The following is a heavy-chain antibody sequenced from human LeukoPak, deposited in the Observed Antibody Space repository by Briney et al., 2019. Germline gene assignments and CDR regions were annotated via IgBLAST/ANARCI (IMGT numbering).Heavy chain of an antibody. CDR2: ISSSSSYI. D-gene: IGHD3-10*01. J-gene: IGHJ4*02. Sequence: GGSLRLSCAASGFTFSDYSMHWVRQAPGKGLEWVSSISSSSSYIYYADSVKGRFTISRDNAKNSLYLQMNSLRAEDTAVYYCARTGLYYYGLDYWGQGTLVTVSS. CDR1: GFTFSDYS. CDR3: ARTGLYYYGLDY. V-gene: IGHV3-21*01.